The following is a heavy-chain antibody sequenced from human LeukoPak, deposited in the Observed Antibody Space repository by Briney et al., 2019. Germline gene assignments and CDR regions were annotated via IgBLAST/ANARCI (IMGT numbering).Heavy chain of an antibody. CDR3: ARGKASWDY. Sequence: SETLSLTCTVSGGSISSSSYYWGWIRQPPGKGLEWIGSIYYSGSTYYNPSLKSRVTISVDTSKNQFSLKLNSVTAADTAVYYCARGKASWDYWGQGTLVTVSS. D-gene: IGHD6-6*01. CDR1: GGSISSSSYY. V-gene: IGHV4-39*07. CDR2: IYYSGST. J-gene: IGHJ4*02.